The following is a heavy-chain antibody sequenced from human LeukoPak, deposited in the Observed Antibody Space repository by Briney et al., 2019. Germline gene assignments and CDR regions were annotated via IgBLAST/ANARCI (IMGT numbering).Heavy chain of an antibody. Sequence: SETLSLTCTVSGGSISSYYWSWIRQPPGKGLEWIGYIYYSGSTSYNPSLKSRVTMSVDTSKNQFSLKLSSVTAADTAVYYCARLWGSYAFDIWGQGTTVTVSS. CDR2: IYYSGST. V-gene: IGHV4-59*08. D-gene: IGHD3-16*01. J-gene: IGHJ3*02. CDR3: ARLWGSYAFDI. CDR1: GGSISSYY.